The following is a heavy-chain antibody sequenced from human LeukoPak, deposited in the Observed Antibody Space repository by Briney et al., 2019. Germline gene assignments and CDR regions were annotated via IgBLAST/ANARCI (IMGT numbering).Heavy chain of an antibody. CDR3: TSRGGFHCFDP. CDR1: GDSVSSGGYY. D-gene: IGHD3-16*01. V-gene: IGHV4-61*08. CDR2: IYYSGST. Sequence: MASETLSLTCTVSGDSVSSGGYYWNWIRQPPGKGLEWIGSIYYSGSTHYNPSLESRVTISTDTSKNQFSLNLISVTAADTAVYYCTSRGGFHCFDPWGQGTLVTVSS. J-gene: IGHJ5*02.